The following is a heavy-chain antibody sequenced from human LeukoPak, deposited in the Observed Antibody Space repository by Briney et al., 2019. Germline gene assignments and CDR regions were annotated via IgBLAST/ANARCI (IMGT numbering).Heavy chain of an antibody. Sequence: ASVKVSCKASGYTFTSYDINWVRQATGQGLEWMGWMNPNSGNTGYAQKFQGRVTMTRNTSISTAYMELSSLRSEDTAVYYCARGVVVVAATRSGDAFDIWGQGTMVTVSS. CDR3: ARGVVVVAATRSGDAFDI. CDR1: GYTFTSYD. J-gene: IGHJ3*02. D-gene: IGHD2-15*01. V-gene: IGHV1-8*01. CDR2: MNPNSGNT.